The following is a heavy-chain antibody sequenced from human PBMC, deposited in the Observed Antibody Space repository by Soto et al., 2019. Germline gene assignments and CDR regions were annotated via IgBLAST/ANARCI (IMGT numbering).Heavy chain of an antibody. Sequence: SVKVSCKASGGTFSSYAISWVRQAPGQGLEWMGGIIPTFGTANYAQKFQGRVTITADESTSTAYMELSSLRSEDTAVYYCARAAVVTPSGAFDIWGQGTMVTVSS. CDR3: ARAAVVTPSGAFDI. V-gene: IGHV1-69*13. J-gene: IGHJ3*02. D-gene: IGHD2-21*02. CDR2: IIPTFGTA. CDR1: GGTFSSYA.